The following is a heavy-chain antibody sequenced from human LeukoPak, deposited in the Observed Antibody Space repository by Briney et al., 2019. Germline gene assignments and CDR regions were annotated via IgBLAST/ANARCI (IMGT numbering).Heavy chain of an antibody. CDR3: ARLGPDPGYSSG. Sequence: SXTLSLTCTVSGGSISSSSYYWGWIRQPPGRGLEWIGSIYYSGSTYYNPSIKSRVTISVDTSKNPFSLKLSSVTAADTAVYYCARLGPDPGYSSGWGQGTLVTVSS. V-gene: IGHV4-39*01. CDR1: GGSISSSSYY. CDR2: IYYSGST. D-gene: IGHD6-25*01. J-gene: IGHJ4*02.